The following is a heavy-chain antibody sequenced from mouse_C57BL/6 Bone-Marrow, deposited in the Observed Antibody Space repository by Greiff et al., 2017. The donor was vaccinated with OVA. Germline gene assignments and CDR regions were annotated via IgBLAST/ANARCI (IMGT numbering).Heavy chain of an antibody. V-gene: IGHV1-55*01. CDR2: IYPGSGST. CDR3: ARGSYYAYFDY. Sequence: QVQLKQPGAELVKPGASVKMSCKASGYTFISYWITWVKQRPGQGLEWIGDIYPGSGSTNYNEKFKSKATLTVDTSSSTSYRQLSSLTSEDSAVYYCARGSYYAYFDYWGQGTTLTVSS. CDR1: GYTFISYW. D-gene: IGHD1-1*01. J-gene: IGHJ2*01.